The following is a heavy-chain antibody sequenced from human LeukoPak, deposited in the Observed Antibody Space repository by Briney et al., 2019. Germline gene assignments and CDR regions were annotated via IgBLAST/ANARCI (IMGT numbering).Heavy chain of an antibody. V-gene: IGHV1-69*01. CDR3: ARSDRGLYCSSTSCPGYNWFDP. D-gene: IGHD2-2*01. J-gene: IGHJ5*02. CDR2: IIPIFGTA. CDR1: GGTFSSYA. Sequence: SVKVSCKASGGTFSSYAISWVRQAPGQGLEWMGGIIPIFGTANYAQKFQGRVTITADESTSTAYMELSSLRSEDTAVYYCARSDRGLYCSSTSCPGYNWFDPWGQGTLVTVSS.